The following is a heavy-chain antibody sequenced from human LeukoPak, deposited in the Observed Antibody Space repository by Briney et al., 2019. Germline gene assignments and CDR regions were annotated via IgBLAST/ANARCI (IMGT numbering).Heavy chain of an antibody. V-gene: IGHV4-59*08. Sequence: SETLSLTCTVSGGSNSSYYWSWIRQPPGKGLEWIGYIYYSGSTNYNPSLKSRVTISVDTSKNQFSLKLSSVTAADTAVYYCARRRQWLVTPNDAFDIWGQGTMVTVSS. D-gene: IGHD6-19*01. J-gene: IGHJ3*02. CDR3: ARRRQWLVTPNDAFDI. CDR2: IYYSGST. CDR1: GGSNSSYY.